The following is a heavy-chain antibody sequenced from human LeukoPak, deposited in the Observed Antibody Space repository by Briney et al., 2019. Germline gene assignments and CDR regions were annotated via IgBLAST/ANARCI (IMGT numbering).Heavy chain of an antibody. V-gene: IGHV3-9*01. CDR3: AKAHYYDNPGYFDY. CDR2: ISWNSGSI. J-gene: IGHJ4*02. CDR1: GFTFDDYA. D-gene: IGHD3-22*01. Sequence: PGGSLRLSCAASGFTFDDYAMHWVRQAPGKGLEWVSGISWNSGSIGYADSVKGRFTISRDNAKNSLYLQMNSLRAEDTALYYCAKAHYYDNPGYFDYWGQGTLVTVSS.